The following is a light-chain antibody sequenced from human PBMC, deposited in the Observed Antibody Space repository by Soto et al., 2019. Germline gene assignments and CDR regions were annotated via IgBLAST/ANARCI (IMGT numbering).Light chain of an antibody. CDR1: QSISNW. Sequence: DIQMTQSPSTLSASVGDGVTITCRASQSISNWLAWYQQKPGKAPNLLIYKASGLESGVPSRFSGSGSGTEFTLTISSLQPDYSATYSSQHDKHSSPTFRGVT. CDR3: QHDKHSSPT. CDR2: KAS. J-gene: IGKJ4*01. V-gene: IGKV1-5*03.